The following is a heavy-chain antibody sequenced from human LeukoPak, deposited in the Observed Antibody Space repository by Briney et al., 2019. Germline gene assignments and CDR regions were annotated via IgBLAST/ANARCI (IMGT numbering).Heavy chain of an antibody. CDR1: GFIFSNYD. J-gene: IGHJ3*02. V-gene: IGHV4-4*01. CDR3: ARAPLSGTYYTDAFDI. CDR2: IHHSGST. D-gene: IGHD1-26*01. Sequence: PGRSLRLSCAASGFIFSNYDMHWVRQAPGKGLEWIGEIHHSGSTDYNPSLKSRVTISPDKSKNQFSLTLTSVTAADTAVYFCARAPLSGTYYTDAFDIWGQGTMVTVSS.